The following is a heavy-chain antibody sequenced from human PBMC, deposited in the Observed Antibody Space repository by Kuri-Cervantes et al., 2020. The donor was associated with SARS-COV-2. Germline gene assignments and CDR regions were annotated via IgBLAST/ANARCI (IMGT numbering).Heavy chain of an antibody. V-gene: IGHV3-30*02. CDR2: VRRDGSNY. CDR3: AKVETASLDY. CDR1: GFTFRDYA. D-gene: IGHD3-3*01. J-gene: IGHJ4*02. Sequence: GESLKISCAASGFTFRDYAMSWVRQPPGKGLEWVGFVRRDGSNYYYADSVKGRFTISRDNSKNSLYLEMDSLRPEDTAVYYCAKVETASLDYWGQGTLVTVSS.